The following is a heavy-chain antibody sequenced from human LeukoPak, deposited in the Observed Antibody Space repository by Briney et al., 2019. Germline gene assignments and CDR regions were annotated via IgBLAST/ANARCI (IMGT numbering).Heavy chain of an antibody. J-gene: IGHJ3*02. CDR3: TTPSRDGYNKDAFDI. D-gene: IGHD5-24*01. Sequence: SETLSLTCAVSGYSISTGDYWDWIRQPPGKGLEWIGSIYHSGSTYYNPSLKSRVTISVDTSKNQFSLKLSSVTAADTAVYYCTTPSRDGYNKDAFDIWGQGTMVTVSS. V-gene: IGHV4-38-2*01. CDR2: IYHSGST. CDR1: GYSISTGDY.